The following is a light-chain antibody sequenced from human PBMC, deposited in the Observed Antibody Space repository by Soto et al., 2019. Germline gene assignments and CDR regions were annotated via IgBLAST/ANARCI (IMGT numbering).Light chain of an antibody. Sequence: EIVMTQSPGTLSVSPGERATLSCRASQGVSSNLAWYQQKPGQAPRLLIYGPSTRATGIPARFSGSGSGTEFTLTISSLQSEDFAVYYCQQYNNWPRTFGQGTKVEIK. V-gene: IGKV3-15*01. CDR3: QQYNNWPRT. CDR1: QGVSSN. J-gene: IGKJ1*01. CDR2: GPS.